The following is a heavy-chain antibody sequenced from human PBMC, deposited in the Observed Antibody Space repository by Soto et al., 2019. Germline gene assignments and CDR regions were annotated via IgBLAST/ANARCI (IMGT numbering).Heavy chain of an antibody. J-gene: IGHJ4*02. CDR3: AREAYPYYYDSSGLDY. Sequence: GGSLRLSCAASGFTFSGYAMHWVRQAPGKGLEWVAVISYDGSNKYHADSVKGRFTISRDNSKNTLYLQMNSLRAEDTAVYYCAREAYPYYYDSSGLDYWGQGTLVTVSS. CDR2: ISYDGSNK. D-gene: IGHD3-22*01. V-gene: IGHV3-30-3*01. CDR1: GFTFSGYA.